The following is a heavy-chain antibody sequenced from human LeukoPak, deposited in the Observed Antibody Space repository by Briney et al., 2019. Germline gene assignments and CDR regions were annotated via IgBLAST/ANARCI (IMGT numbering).Heavy chain of an antibody. Sequence: PGGSLRLSCAASGFTLNIYLMSWVRQAPGRGLEWVANIKKDGSEENYLDSVKGRFTVSRDNAKNSLYLQMNSLRGEDTAVYYCARSNPNRNALDLWGQGTMVTISS. CDR3: ARSNPNRNALDL. J-gene: IGHJ3*01. CDR1: GFTLNIYL. CDR2: IKKDGSEE. D-gene: IGHD1-14*01. V-gene: IGHV3-7*01.